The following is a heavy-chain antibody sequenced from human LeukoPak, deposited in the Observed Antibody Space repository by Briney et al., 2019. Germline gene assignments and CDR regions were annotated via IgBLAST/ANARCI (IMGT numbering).Heavy chain of an antibody. CDR3: ATGRITMVRGVIIDDAFDI. CDR1: GYTFTGYY. V-gene: IGHV1-2*02. D-gene: IGHD3-10*01. CDR2: INPNSGGT. Sequence: GASVKVSCKASGYTFTGYYMHWVRQAPGQGLEWMGWINPNSGGTNYAQKFQGRVTMTRDTSISTAYMELSRLRSDDTAVYYCATGRITMVRGVIIDDAFDIWGQGTMVTVSS. J-gene: IGHJ3*02.